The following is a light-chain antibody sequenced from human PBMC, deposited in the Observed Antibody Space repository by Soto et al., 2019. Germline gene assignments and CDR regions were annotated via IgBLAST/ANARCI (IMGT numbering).Light chain of an antibody. Sequence: QSALTQPPSASGSPGQSVTISCTGSASYVGAYNFVSWYQQHPGKAPKLIIYEVSQRPSGVPDRFSGSKSGNTASLTVSGLQAEDEADYYCSSSAGSDTWVFGGGTKLTVL. CDR1: ASYVGAYNF. V-gene: IGLV2-8*01. CDR2: EVS. J-gene: IGLJ3*02. CDR3: SSSAGSDTWV.